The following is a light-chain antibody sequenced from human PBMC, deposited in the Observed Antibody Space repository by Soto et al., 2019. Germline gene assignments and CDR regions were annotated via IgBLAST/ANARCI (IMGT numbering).Light chain of an antibody. CDR3: QQSYSSPTWT. V-gene: IGKV1-39*01. Sequence: DIQMTQSPSSLSASVGDGVTITCRASQGIGISLNWYQQRPGKAPKLLVFAASSLQSGVPSRFSGSGSGTDFTLTISSLHPEDFATYYCQQSYSSPTWTFGQGTKVDIK. J-gene: IGKJ1*01. CDR1: QGIGIS. CDR2: AAS.